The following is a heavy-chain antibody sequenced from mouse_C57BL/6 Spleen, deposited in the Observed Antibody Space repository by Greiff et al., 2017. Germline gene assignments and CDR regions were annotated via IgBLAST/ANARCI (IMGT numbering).Heavy chain of an antibody. CDR1: GYSFTDYN. CDR3: ARTVTTVVYYYDMDY. V-gene: IGHV1-39*01. D-gene: IGHD1-1*01. Sequence: VQLQQSGPELVKPGASVKLSCKASGYSFTDYNMNWVKQSNGKSLEWIGVINPNNGTTSYNQKFKGMATLTVYQSSSTAYMQLNSLTSEDSAVYDCARTVTTVVYYYDMDYWGQGTSVTVSS. CDR2: INPNNGTT. J-gene: IGHJ4*01.